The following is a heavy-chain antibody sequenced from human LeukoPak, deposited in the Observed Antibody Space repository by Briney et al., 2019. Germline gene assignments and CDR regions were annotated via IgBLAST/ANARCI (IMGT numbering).Heavy chain of an antibody. V-gene: IGHV1-69*04. D-gene: IGHD3-10*01. Sequence: GSSVKVSCKASGGTFSSYAISWVRQAPGQGLEWMGRIIPILGIANYAQKFRGRVTITADKSTSTAYMELSSLRSEDTAVYYCARAPNYYGSGSYSLHFDYWGQGTLVTVSS. CDR3: ARAPNYYGSGSYSLHFDY. J-gene: IGHJ4*02. CDR1: GGTFSSYA. CDR2: IIPILGIA.